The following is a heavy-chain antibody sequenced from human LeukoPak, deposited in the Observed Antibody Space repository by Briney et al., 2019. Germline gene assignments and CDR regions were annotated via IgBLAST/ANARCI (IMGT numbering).Heavy chain of an antibody. Sequence: PSETLSLTCTVSGGSINGYYWSWTRQPPGRGLEYIGHIYYNGNTDYNPSLKSRVTISVDTSKNQFSLNLNSLTAADTAVYYCARGRRLTGSGYWGQGTLVTVSP. CDR3: ARGRRLTGSGY. CDR1: GGSINGYY. CDR2: IYYNGNT. D-gene: IGHD6-25*01. J-gene: IGHJ4*02. V-gene: IGHV4-59*01.